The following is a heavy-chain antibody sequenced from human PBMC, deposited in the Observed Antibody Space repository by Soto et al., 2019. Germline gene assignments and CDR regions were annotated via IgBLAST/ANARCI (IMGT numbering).Heavy chain of an antibody. D-gene: IGHD5-18*01. CDR1: GGTFSSYA. J-gene: IGHJ6*02. CDR2: IIPIFGTA. CDR3: ARSGRGYSSGNGDYYYGMDV. V-gene: IGHV1-69*13. Sequence: SVKVSCKASGGTFSSYAISWVRQAPGQGLEWMGGIIPIFGTANYAQKFQGRVTITADESTSTAYMELSSLRSEDTAVYYCARSGRGYSSGNGDYYYGMDVWGQGTTVTVSS.